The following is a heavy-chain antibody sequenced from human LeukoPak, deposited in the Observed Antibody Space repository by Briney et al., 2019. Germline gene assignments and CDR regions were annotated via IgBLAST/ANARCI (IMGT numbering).Heavy chain of an antibody. V-gene: IGHV3-11*04. Sequence: GGSLRLSCAASGFTLSDYYMSWIRQAPGKGLEWVSYISSSGSTIYYADSVKGRFTISRDNAKNSLYLQMNSLRAEDTAVYYCARGYSSSSKTYYFDYWGQGTLVTVSS. CDR2: ISSSGSTI. D-gene: IGHD6-6*01. J-gene: IGHJ4*02. CDR3: ARGYSSSSKTYYFDY. CDR1: GFTLSDYY.